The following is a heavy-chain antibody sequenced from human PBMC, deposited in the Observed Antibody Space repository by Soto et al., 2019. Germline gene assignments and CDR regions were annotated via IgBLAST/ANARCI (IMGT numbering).Heavy chain of an antibody. J-gene: IGHJ4*02. CDR1: GFTFSSYA. V-gene: IGHV3-23*01. D-gene: IGHD2-15*01. CDR3: AKGRVIVVVVAATPDY. Sequence: LRLSCAASGFTFSSYAMSWVRQAPGKGLEWVSAISGSGGSTYYADSVKGRFTISRDNSKNTLYLQMNSLRAEDTAVYYCAKGRVIVVVVAATPDYWGQGTLVTVSS. CDR2: ISGSGGST.